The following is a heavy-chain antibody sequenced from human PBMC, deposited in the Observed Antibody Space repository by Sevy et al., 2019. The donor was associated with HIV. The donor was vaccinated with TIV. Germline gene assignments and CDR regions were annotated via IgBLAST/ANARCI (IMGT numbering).Heavy chain of an antibody. Sequence: GGSLRLSCAASGFTFNTYAMNWVRQAPGKGLEWVSTIYGSGSVSTIYGSGSVTYHADSLKGRFTISRDNSKNTLYLQMNSLRTEDTAVYFCAGARYDSSGSFHAFDLWGQGTMVTVSS. D-gene: IGHD3-22*01. J-gene: IGHJ3*01. CDR3: AGARYDSSGSFHAFDL. CDR1: GFTFNTYA. CDR2: IYGSGSVSTIYGSGSVT. V-gene: IGHV3-23*01.